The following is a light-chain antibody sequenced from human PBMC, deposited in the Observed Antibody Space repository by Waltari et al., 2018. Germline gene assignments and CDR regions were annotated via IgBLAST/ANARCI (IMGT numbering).Light chain of an antibody. CDR2: EVT. V-gene: IGLV2-8*01. CDR1: SSDVGRYNY. CDR3: SSFADTNPFV. Sequence: QSALTQPPSASGSPGQSVTISCTGTSSDVGRYNYFSWYQQHPGKAPKLIIYEVTKRPSGVPDRFSGSKSGNTASLTVSGLQAEDEADYYCSSFADTNPFVFGTGTKVTVL. J-gene: IGLJ1*01.